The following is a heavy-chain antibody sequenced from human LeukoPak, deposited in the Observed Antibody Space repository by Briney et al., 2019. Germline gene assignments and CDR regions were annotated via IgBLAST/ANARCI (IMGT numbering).Heavy chain of an antibody. V-gene: IGHV3-48*01. Sequence: PGGSLRLSCAASGFTFSSYGMHWVRQAPGKGLEWVSYISSSSSTIYYADSVKGRFTISRDNAKNSLYLQMNSLRAEDTAVYYCARDAGIVVVPAAIHNWFDPWGQGTLVTVSS. CDR3: ARDAGIVVVPAAIHNWFDP. D-gene: IGHD2-2*02. J-gene: IGHJ5*02. CDR1: GFTFSSYG. CDR2: ISSSSSTI.